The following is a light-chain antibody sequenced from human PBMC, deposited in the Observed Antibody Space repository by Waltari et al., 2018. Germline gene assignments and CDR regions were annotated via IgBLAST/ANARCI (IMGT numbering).Light chain of an antibody. CDR2: LGS. J-gene: IGKJ2*01. Sequence: DIVMTQSPLSLPVTPVEPASISCRSSQSLLHSNEYNYLAWYLQRAGQSPQLLIYLGSYRAPGVPDRFSGSGSGTDFTLKISRVEAEDVGVYYCMQALQTPLTFGQGTKLEIK. CDR3: MQALQTPLT. CDR1: QSLLHSNEYNY. V-gene: IGKV2-28*01.